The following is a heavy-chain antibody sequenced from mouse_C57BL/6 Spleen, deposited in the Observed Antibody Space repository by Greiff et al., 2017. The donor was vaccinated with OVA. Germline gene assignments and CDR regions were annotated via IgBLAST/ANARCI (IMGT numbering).Heavy chain of an antibody. Sequence: QVQLQQPGAELVKPGASVKLSCKASGYTFTSYWMHWVKQRPGQGLEWIGMIHPNSGSTNYNEKFKSKATLTVDKSSSTAYMQLSSLTSEDSAVYYCAYYSNYDYAMDDWGQGTSVTVSS. V-gene: IGHV1-64*01. CDR2: IHPNSGST. CDR3: AYYSNYDYAMDD. CDR1: GYTFTSYW. J-gene: IGHJ4*01. D-gene: IGHD2-5*01.